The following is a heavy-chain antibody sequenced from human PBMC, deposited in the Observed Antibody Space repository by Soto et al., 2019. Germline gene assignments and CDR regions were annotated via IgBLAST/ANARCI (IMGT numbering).Heavy chain of an antibody. CDR2: IKEDGTKR. J-gene: IGHJ4*02. CDR1: GFTFSMYY. V-gene: IGHV3-7*03. Sequence: EVQLVESGGGLVQPGGSLRLSCAASGFTFSMYYMMWVLQAPGKGLEWVANIKEDGTKRHHSDSVTGRFTISRDNSKNALYLQMNSLRVEDTAVYYCAREDSGGPDYWGQGTLITVSS. CDR3: AREDSGGPDY. D-gene: IGHD2-21*01.